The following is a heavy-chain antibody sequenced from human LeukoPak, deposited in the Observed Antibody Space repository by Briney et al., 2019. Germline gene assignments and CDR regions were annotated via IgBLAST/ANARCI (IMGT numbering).Heavy chain of an antibody. CDR3: ARGGVGLTAMVGPFDY. Sequence: GGSLRLSCAASEFSVGSNYMTWVRQAPGKGLEYVSAISSNGGSTYYANSVKGRFTISRDNSKNTLYLQMGSLRPEDMAVYYCARGGVGLTAMVGPFDYWGQGTLVTVSS. CDR2: ISSNGGST. D-gene: IGHD5-18*01. CDR1: EFSVGSNY. J-gene: IGHJ4*02. V-gene: IGHV3-64*01.